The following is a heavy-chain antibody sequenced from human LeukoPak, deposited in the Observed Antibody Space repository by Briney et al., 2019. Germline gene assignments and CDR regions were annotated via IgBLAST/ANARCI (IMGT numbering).Heavy chain of an antibody. D-gene: IGHD2-2*01. J-gene: IGHJ6*02. CDR3: AREGQLLLDGYYARDV. CDR2: ISSSGTII. V-gene: IGHV3-11*01. CDR1: GFSFTEYY. Sequence: GGSLRLSCAGSGFSFTEYYMTWIRQTPGKGLEWLSHISSSGTIIYYADSVKGRFTISRDNAKNSLFLQMNSLRAEDTAVYFCAREGQLLLDGYYARDVWGQGTTVTVTS.